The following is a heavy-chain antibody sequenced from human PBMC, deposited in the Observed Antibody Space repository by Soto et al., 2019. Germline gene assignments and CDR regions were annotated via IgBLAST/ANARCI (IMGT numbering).Heavy chain of an antibody. CDR2: IIPIPGIA. V-gene: IGHV1-69*08. J-gene: IGHJ4*02. D-gene: IGHD4-17*01. Sequence: QVQLVQSEAEVKKPGSSVKVSCKASGDTFSSHTFSWVRQAPGQGLEWMGRIIPIPGIANYAQKFQGRVTITADISTDTAHMELTSLKTDATAVYYCAREENGDLGDYWGQGTLVTVSS. CDR1: GDTFSSHT. CDR3: AREENGDLGDY.